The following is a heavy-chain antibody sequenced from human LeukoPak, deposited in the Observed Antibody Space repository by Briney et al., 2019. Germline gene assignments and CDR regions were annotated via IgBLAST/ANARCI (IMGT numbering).Heavy chain of an antibody. Sequence: SETLSLTCTVSGGSISSYYWSWIRQPPGKGLEWIGCIYYSGSTNYNPSLKSRVTISVDTSKNQFSLKLSSVTAADTAVYYCARTHSSSFDYWGQGTLVTVSS. CDR3: ARTHSSSFDY. D-gene: IGHD6-6*01. J-gene: IGHJ4*02. CDR2: IYYSGST. CDR1: GGSISSYY. V-gene: IGHV4-59*01.